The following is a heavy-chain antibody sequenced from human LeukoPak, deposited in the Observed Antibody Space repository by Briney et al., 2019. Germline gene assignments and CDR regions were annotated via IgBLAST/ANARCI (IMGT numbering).Heavy chain of an antibody. D-gene: IGHD2-2*01. J-gene: IGHJ5*02. V-gene: IGHV4-59*11. CDR2: IYYSGST. CDR3: ARLYDIVVVPAADLWFDP. Sequence: PSETLSLTCTVSGGFISSHYWSWIRQPPGKGLEWIGYIYYSGSTNYNPSLKSRVTISVDTSKNRFSLKLSSVTAADTAVYYCARLYDIVVVPAADLWFDPWGQGTLVTVSS. CDR1: GGFISSHY.